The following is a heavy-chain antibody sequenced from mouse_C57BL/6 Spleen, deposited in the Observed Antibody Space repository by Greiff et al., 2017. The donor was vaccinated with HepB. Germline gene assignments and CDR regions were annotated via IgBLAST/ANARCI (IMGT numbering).Heavy chain of an antibody. CDR1: GYTFTSYW. D-gene: IGHD1-1*01. Sequence: QVQLQQSGAELVKPGASVKLSCKASGYTFTSYWMQWVKQRPGQGLEWIGEIDPSDSYTNYNQKFKGKATLTVDTSSTTAYMQLSSLTSEDSAVYYCARAITTVVAGNYWGQGTTLTVSS. CDR2: IDPSDSYT. CDR3: ARAITTVVAGNY. V-gene: IGHV1-50*01. J-gene: IGHJ2*01.